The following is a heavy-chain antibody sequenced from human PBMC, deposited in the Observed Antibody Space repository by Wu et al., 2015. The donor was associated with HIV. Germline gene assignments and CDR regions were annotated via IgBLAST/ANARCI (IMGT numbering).Heavy chain of an antibody. J-gene: IGHJ5*02. CDR3: ARLGGGAAARRDNWFRPR. CDR2: INPNSGGT. CDR1: GYXFTGYY. D-gene: IGHD6-13*01. V-gene: IGHV1-2*02. Sequence: QVQLVQSGAEVKKPGASVKVSCKASGYXFTGYYMHWVRQAPGQGLEWMGWINPNSGGTNYAQKFQGRVTMTRDTSISTAYMELSRLRSDDTAVYYCARLGGGAAARRDNWFRPRGATGTLVHRLL.